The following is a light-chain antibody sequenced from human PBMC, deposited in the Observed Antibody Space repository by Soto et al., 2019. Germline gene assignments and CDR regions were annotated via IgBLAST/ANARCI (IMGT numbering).Light chain of an antibody. CDR2: QVS. CDR3: STYTGSNTPYV. J-gene: IGLJ1*01. V-gene: IGLV2-14*01. CDR1: TSDIGNYNY. Sequence: QSVLTQPASVSGSPGQSISISCTGATSDIGNYNYFSWYQQHPGKAPKLIIYQVSSRPSGVSNRFSGSKSGNTASLTISGLQADDEADYFCSTYTGSNTPYVFGTGTKVTVL.